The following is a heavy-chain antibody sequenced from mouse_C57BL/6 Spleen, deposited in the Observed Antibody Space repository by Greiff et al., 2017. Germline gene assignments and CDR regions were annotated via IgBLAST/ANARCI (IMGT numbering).Heavy chain of an antibody. CDR1: GFSFNTYA. V-gene: IGHV10-1*01. J-gene: IGHJ4*01. CDR2: IRSKSNNYAT. Sequence: VMLVESGGGLVQPKGSLKLSCAASGFSFNTYAMNWVRQAPGMGLEWVARIRSKSNNYATYYADSVKDRFTISREDSESMLYLQMNNLKTEDTAMYYCVRSYDYDVSAMDYWGQGTSVTVSS. CDR3: VRSYDYDVSAMDY. D-gene: IGHD2-4*01.